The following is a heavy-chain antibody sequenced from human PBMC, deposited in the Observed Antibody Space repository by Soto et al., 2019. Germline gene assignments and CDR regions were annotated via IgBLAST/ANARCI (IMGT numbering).Heavy chain of an antibody. CDR3: AKNQERELPRVIDF. CDR2: MSGSSSTT. Sequence: EVRLLESGGGLVKPGGSLRLSCATSELTFSNYAMSWVRQAPGGGLEWVSSMSGSSSTTYYADSVRGRFTISRDRSKNTLYLQMSSLRAEDTALYYCAKNQERELPRVIDFWGQGTLVTVSS. D-gene: IGHD1-7*01. CDR1: ELTFSNYA. V-gene: IGHV3-23*01. J-gene: IGHJ4*02.